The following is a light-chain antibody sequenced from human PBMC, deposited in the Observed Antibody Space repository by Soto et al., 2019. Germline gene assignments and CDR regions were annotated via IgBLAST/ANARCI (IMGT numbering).Light chain of an antibody. V-gene: IGKV3-20*01. CDR1: KSVSSSY. J-gene: IGKJ1*01. CDR3: QQYGSSPRT. CDR2: GAS. Sequence: EIVLTQSPGTLSLSPGERATLSCRPSKSVSSSYLAWYQQKPGQAPRLLIYGASSRATGIPDRFSGSGSGTDFTLTISRLEPEDFAVYYCQQYGSSPRTFGQGTKVDIK.